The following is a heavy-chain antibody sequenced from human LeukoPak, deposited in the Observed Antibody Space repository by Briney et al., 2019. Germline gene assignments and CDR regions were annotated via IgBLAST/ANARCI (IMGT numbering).Heavy chain of an antibody. CDR3: ARVGYGDSDAFDI. Sequence: PSETLSLTCTVSGYSISSGYYWSWIRQPPGKGLEWIGYIYYSGSTNYNPSLKSRVTISVDTSKNQFSLKLSSVTAADTAVYYCARVGYGDSDAFDIWGQGTMVTVSS. CDR2: IYYSGST. J-gene: IGHJ3*02. V-gene: IGHV4-61*01. D-gene: IGHD4-17*01. CDR1: GYSISSGYY.